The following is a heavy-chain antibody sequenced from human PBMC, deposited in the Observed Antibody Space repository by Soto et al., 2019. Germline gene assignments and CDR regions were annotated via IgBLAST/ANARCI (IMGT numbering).Heavy chain of an antibody. Sequence: SETLSLTCTVSGGSISSSSYYWGWIRQPPGKGLEWIGSIYYSGSTYYNPSPKSRVTISVDTSKNQFSLKLSSVTAADTAVYYGASRGVGWEAAGLYYYYYGMDVWGQGTTVTVSS. CDR1: GGSISSSSYY. V-gene: IGHV4-39*01. CDR3: ASRGVGWEAAGLYYYYYGMDV. D-gene: IGHD6-13*01. J-gene: IGHJ6*02. CDR2: IYYSGST.